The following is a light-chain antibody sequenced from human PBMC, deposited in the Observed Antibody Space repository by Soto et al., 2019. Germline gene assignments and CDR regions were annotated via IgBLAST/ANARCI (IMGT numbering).Light chain of an antibody. CDR3: QQYNSFPYT. J-gene: IGKJ2*01. CDR2: KAP. Sequence: DIQMTQSPSTLSASVGDRVTITCRASQSLSSWLAWYQQKPGKAPNLLIYKAPSLESGVPSRFSGSGSGTEFTLTISSLQPDDFATYYCQQYNSFPYTFGQGTKLEIK. CDR1: QSLSSW. V-gene: IGKV1-5*03.